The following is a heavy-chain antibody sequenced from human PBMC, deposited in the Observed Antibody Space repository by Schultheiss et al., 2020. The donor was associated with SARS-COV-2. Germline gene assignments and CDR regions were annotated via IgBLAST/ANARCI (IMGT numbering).Heavy chain of an antibody. J-gene: IGHJ4*02. CDR2: IYHSGST. Sequence: SETLSLTCAVYGGSFSSYYWSWIRQPPGKGLEWIGEIYHSGSTNYNPSLKSRVTISVDTSKNQFSLKLSSVTAADTAVYYCARSPREGYYSGTYWGQGTLVTVSS. CDR3: ARSPREGYYSGTY. V-gene: IGHV4-34*01. D-gene: IGHD5-24*01. CDR1: GGSFSSYY.